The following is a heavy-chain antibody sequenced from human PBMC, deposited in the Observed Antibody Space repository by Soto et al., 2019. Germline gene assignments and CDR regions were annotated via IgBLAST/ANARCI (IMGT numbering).Heavy chain of an antibody. CDR1: GFTFSSYA. CDR3: ARDSGIQLWLPYGMDV. V-gene: IGHV3-30-3*01. CDR2: ISYDGSNK. Sequence: XGSLRLSCSASGFTFSSYAMHWVRQAPGKGLEWVAVISYDGSNKYYADSVKGRFTISRDNSKNTLYLQMNSLRAEDTAVYYCARDSGIQLWLPYGMDVWGQGTTVTVSS. J-gene: IGHJ6*02. D-gene: IGHD5-18*01.